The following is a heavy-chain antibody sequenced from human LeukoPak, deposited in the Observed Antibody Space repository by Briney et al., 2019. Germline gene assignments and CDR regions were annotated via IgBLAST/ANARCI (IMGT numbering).Heavy chain of an antibody. V-gene: IGHV4-59*01. D-gene: IGHD3-22*01. CDR3: ARDSRYSDTSGYYYSHYYMDV. J-gene: IGHJ6*03. Sequence: ASETLSLTCTVYGGSISGYYWSWIRQPPGKGLEYIGYIYSSGSTNYNPSLKSRVTISGDTSNNQLSLKLSSVTAADTAVYYCARDSRYSDTSGYYYSHYYMDVWGKGTTVTVSS. CDR1: GGSISGYY. CDR2: IYSSGST.